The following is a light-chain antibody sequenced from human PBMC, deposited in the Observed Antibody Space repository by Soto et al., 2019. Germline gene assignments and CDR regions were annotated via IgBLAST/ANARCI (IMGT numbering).Light chain of an antibody. CDR2: AAS. CDR1: QGIRNF. Sequence: DIQMTQSPTSLSASVGDRVTITCRASQGIRNFVAWYQQKPGKPPKLLIYAASTLQSGVPSRFSGSGSGTDFHRSINSLEPEDGATYSCQKYSSVPVFGPGTKVEI. J-gene: IGKJ3*01. V-gene: IGKV1-27*01. CDR3: QKYSSVPV.